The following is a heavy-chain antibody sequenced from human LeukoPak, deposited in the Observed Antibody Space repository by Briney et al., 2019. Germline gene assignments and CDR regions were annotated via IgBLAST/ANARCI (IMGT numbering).Heavy chain of an antibody. CDR2: ISSSSSYI. CDR1: GFTFSSYS. J-gene: IGHJ4*02. CDR3: ARDPYCYDSSGYHKPNDY. Sequence: PGGSLRLSCAASGFTFSSYSMNWVRQAPGKGLEWVSSISSSSSYIYYADSVKGRFTISRDNAKNSLYLQMNSLRAEDTAVYYCARDPYCYDSSGYHKPNDYWGQGTLVTVSS. V-gene: IGHV3-21*01. D-gene: IGHD3-22*01.